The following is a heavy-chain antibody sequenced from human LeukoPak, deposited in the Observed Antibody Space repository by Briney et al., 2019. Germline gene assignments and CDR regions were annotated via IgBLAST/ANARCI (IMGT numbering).Heavy chain of an antibody. V-gene: IGHV1-2*02. CDR2: INPASGGT. CDR3: ARSFKTGTNEGAAY. J-gene: IGHJ4*02. CDR1: GYTFSAYY. D-gene: IGHD1-7*01. Sequence: ASVKVSCKASGYTFSAYYIHWVRQAPGQRLEYMGCINPASGGTNYAENFQGRITMTADASFTTAYKELSSLRSDDTAVFYCARSFKTGTNEGAAYWGQGTLVTVSS.